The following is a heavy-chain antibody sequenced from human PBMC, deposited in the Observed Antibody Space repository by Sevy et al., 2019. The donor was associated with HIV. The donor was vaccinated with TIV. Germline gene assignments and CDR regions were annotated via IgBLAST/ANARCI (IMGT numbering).Heavy chain of an antibody. D-gene: IGHD2-21*01. CDR1: RFTFSTYA. V-gene: IGHV3-30-3*01. CDR2: ISYDGSTE. Sequence: GGSLRLSCAASRFTFSTYAMHWVRQAPGKGLEWVAVISYDGSTEYYEDSGKGRLNISRDNSKNTLYLQLNTLRVEDTVVYYGARDWGYDPYFVVGAYWGQGTLVTESS. CDR3: ARDWGYDPYFVVGAY. J-gene: IGHJ4*02.